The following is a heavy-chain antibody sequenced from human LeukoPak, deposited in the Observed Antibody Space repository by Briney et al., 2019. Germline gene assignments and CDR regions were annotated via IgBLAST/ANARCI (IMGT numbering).Heavy chain of an antibody. CDR1: GGSISSYY. Sequence: SETLSLTCTVSGGSISSYYWSWIRQPPGKGLEWIGYIYYSGSTNYNPSLKGRVTISVDTSKNQFSLKLSSVTAADTAVYYCAREGSSWYGGTNWFDPWGQGTLVTVSS. D-gene: IGHD6-13*01. CDR2: IYYSGST. J-gene: IGHJ5*02. CDR3: AREGSSWYGGTNWFDP. V-gene: IGHV4-59*01.